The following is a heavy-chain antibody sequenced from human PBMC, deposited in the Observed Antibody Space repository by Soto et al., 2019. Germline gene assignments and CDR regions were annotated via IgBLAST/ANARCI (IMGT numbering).Heavy chain of an antibody. Sequence: PSETLSLTCTVSGGSISSYYWSWIRQPPGKGLEWIGYIYYSGSTNYNPSLKSRVTISVDTSKNQFSLKLSSVTAADTAVYYCARRHSSSWYGFRWFDPWGQGTLVTVSS. V-gene: IGHV4-59*01. D-gene: IGHD6-13*01. CDR1: GGSISSYY. CDR2: IYYSGST. CDR3: ARRHSSSWYGFRWFDP. J-gene: IGHJ5*02.